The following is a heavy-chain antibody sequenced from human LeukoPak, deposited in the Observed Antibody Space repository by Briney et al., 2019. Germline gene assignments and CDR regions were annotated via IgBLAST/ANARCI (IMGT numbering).Heavy chain of an antibody. CDR1: GGSISSYY. Sequence: SETLSLTCTVSGGSISSYYWSWIRQPAGKGLEWIGRIYTSGSTNYNPSLKSRVTMSVDTSKNQFSLKLSSVTAADTAVYYCARDPSLWFGEYDAFDIWGQGTMVTVSS. J-gene: IGHJ3*02. V-gene: IGHV4-4*07. D-gene: IGHD3-10*01. CDR3: ARDPSLWFGEYDAFDI. CDR2: IYTSGST.